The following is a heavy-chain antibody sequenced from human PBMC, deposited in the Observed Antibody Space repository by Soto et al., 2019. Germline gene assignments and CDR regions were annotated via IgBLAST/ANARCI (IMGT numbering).Heavy chain of an antibody. D-gene: IGHD2-15*01. V-gene: IGHV3-30-3*01. CDR2: ISFDGSNK. CDR1: GFTFSSYA. CDR3: ARGRGYCGGDSCYGDYHLGMDV. J-gene: IGHJ6*02. Sequence: PGGSLRLSCAASGFTFSSYAMYWVRQAPGKGLEWVAVISFDGSNKYYADSVKGRFTISRDNSKNTLYLQMNSLRAEDTAVYYCARGRGYCGGDSCYGDYHLGMDVWGQGTTVTVSS.